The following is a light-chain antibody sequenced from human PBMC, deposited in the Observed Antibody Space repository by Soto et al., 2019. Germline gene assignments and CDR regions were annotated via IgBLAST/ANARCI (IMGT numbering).Light chain of an antibody. CDR3: QAWDSNPVV. CDR1: KLGVKY. J-gene: IGLJ2*01. CDR2: QDN. Sequence: SYELTQPPSVSVSPGQTASITCSGDKLGVKYTGCYQQKPGQSPGLVIYQDNKRPSGSPELLSDSNSGNTASLPIGGTKAMGEGDYYCQAWDSNPVVFGGGTTLTAL. V-gene: IGLV3-1*01.